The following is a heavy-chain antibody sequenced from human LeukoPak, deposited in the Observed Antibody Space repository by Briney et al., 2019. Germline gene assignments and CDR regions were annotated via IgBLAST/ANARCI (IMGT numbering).Heavy chain of an antibody. CDR1: GDSVSSKSVA. D-gene: IGHD6-13*01. CDR2: TYSRSKWYN. J-gene: IGHJ3*02. V-gene: IGHV6-1*01. Sequence: SQTLSLTCAISGDSVSSKSVAWNWIRQSPSRGLEWLGRTYSRSKWYNDFAVSVKSRITINPDTSKNQFSLHLNSVTPEDTAVYYCARVSTLENSSSWSDAFDIWGQGTMVTVSS. CDR3: ARVSTLENSSSWSDAFDI.